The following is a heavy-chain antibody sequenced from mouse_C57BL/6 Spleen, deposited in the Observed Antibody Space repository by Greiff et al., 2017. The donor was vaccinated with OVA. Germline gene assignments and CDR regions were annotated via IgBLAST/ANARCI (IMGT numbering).Heavy chain of an antibody. CDR3: ARFDGLFDY. J-gene: IGHJ2*01. Sequence: VQGVESGAELARPGASVKLSCKASGYTFTSYGISWVKQRTGQGLEWIGEIYPRSGNTYYNEKFKGKATLTADKSSSTAYMELRSLTSEDSAVYFCARFDGLFDYWGQGTTLTVSS. V-gene: IGHV1-81*01. CDR2: IYPRSGNT. CDR1: GYTFTSYG. D-gene: IGHD2-3*01.